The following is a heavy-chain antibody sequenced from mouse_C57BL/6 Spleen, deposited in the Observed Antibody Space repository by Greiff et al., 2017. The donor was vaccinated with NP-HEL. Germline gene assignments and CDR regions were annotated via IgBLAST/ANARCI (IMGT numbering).Heavy chain of an antibody. V-gene: IGHV1-63*01. CDR1: GYTFTNYW. CDR2: IYPGGGYT. CDR3: ATAGGYYFDY. J-gene: IGHJ2*01. Sequence: VQLQQSGAELVRPGTSVKMSCKASGYTFTNYWIGWAKQRPGHGLEWIGDIYPGGGYTNYNEKFKGKATLTADKSSSTAYMQFSSLTSEDSAIYYCATAGGYYFDYWGQGTTLTVSS.